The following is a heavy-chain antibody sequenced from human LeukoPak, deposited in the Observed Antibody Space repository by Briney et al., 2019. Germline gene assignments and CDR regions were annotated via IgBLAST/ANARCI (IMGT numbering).Heavy chain of an antibody. D-gene: IGHD3-22*01. CDR3: AKDGPYYDTTHYIDY. J-gene: IGHJ4*02. V-gene: IGHV3-11*01. CDR1: GFTFSDYY. CDR2: ISSSGSTI. Sequence: GVSLRLSCAASGFTFSDYYMSWIRQAPGKALECVSYISSSGSTIYYADSVKGRFTISRDNSKNSLYLQMNSLRAEDTALYYCAKDGPYYDTTHYIDYWGQGTLVTVSS.